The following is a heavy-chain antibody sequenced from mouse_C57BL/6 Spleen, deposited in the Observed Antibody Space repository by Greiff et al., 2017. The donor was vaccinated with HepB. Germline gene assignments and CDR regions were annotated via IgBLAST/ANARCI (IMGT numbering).Heavy chain of an antibody. J-gene: IGHJ4*01. D-gene: IGHD2-10*01. V-gene: IGHV5-17*01. CDR3: AREGLLPNYYAMDY. CDR1: GFTFSDYG. Sequence: EVQLVESGGGLVKPGGSLKLSCAASGFTFSDYGMHWVRQAPEKGLEWVAYISSGSSTIYYADTVKGRFTISRDNAKNTLFLQMTSLRSEDTAMYYCAREGLLPNYYAMDYWGQGTSVTVSS. CDR2: ISSGSSTI.